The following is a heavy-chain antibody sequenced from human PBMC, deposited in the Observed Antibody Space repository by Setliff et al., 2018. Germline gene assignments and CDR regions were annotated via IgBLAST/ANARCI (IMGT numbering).Heavy chain of an antibody. CDR1: GFTFSTFW. D-gene: IGHD3-16*01. Sequence: LRLSCAASGFTFSTFWMSWVRQAPGKGLEWVANIKQDGSETYYVDSVKGRFTISRDNPNNSLYLQMNSLRAEDTAVYYCARDGGEYWGQGTLVTVS. CDR2: IKQDGSET. J-gene: IGHJ4*02. CDR3: ARDGGEY. V-gene: IGHV3-7*01.